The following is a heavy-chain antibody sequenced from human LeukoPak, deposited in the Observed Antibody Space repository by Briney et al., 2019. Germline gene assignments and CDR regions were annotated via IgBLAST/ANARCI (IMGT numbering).Heavy chain of an antibody. V-gene: IGHV4-34*01. J-gene: IGHJ5*02. CDR3: ANQSPKYSSGWYWFDP. CDR2: INHSGST. CDR1: GGSFSGYY. Sequence: SETLSLTCAVYGGSFSGYYWSWIRQPPGKGLEWIGEINHSGSTNYNPPLKSRVTISVDTSKNQFSLKLSSVTAADTAVYYCANQSPKYSSGWYWFDPWGQGTLVTVSS. D-gene: IGHD6-19*01.